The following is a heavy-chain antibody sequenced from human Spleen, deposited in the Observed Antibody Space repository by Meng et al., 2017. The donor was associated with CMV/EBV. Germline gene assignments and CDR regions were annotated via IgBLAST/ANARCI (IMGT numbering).Heavy chain of an antibody. D-gene: IGHD6-19*01. CDR2: FDPEDGEA. J-gene: IGHJ4*02. CDR3: ATFSQWLDSFDY. CDR1: GNTLTDLS. V-gene: IGHV1-24*01. Sequence: CQVSGNTLTDLSRHWVRQAPGKGLEWMGGFDPEDGEAIYAQKFQGRVTMTEDTSTDTAYMELSNLRSEDTAVYYCATFSQWLDSFDYWGQGTLVTVSS.